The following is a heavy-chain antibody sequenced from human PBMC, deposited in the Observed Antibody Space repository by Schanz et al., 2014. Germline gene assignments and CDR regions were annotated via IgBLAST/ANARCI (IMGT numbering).Heavy chain of an antibody. J-gene: IGHJ6*03. Sequence: EVQLVESGGGLVQPRGSLRLSCAASEFSFSSFGMNWVRQAPGKGLEWVSGISDNGISTYYAGSVKGRFSISRDNSKNTLYLQMNSLRAENTAVYYCARVDSGDDSHLYYYYYYMDVWGKGTTVTVSS. CDR1: EFSFSSFG. CDR2: ISDNGIST. D-gene: IGHD5-12*01. V-gene: IGHV3-23*04. CDR3: ARVDSGDDSHLYYYYYYMDV.